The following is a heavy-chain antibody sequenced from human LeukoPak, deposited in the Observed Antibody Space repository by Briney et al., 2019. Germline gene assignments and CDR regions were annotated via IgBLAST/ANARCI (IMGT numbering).Heavy chain of an antibody. D-gene: IGHD6-13*01. V-gene: IGHV4-30-4*01. CDR2: IYYSGST. Sequence: SETLSLTCTVSGGSIGSGDYYWTWIRQPPGKGLEWIGYIYYSGSTYYSPSLKSRATISVDTSKNEFSLRLRSVTAADTAVYYCARGLGSSWYGDWGQGTLVTVSS. CDR3: ARGLGSSWYGD. J-gene: IGHJ4*02. CDR1: GGSIGSGDYY.